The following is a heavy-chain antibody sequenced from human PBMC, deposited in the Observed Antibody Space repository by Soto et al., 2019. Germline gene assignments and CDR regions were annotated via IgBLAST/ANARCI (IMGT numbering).Heavy chain of an antibody. V-gene: IGHV2-5*01. D-gene: IGHD3-9*01. Sequence: SGPTLVNPTQTLTLTCSFSGFSLNTGGVAVGWIRQPPGKALEWLALIYWNDTKQYSPSLKTRLTVTKDTSKNQVVLTVTKLSPVDTGTYYCAHKLRYLDPMDVWGQGTTVTV. CDR1: GFSLNTGGVA. J-gene: IGHJ6*02. CDR2: IYWNDTK. CDR3: AHKLRYLDPMDV.